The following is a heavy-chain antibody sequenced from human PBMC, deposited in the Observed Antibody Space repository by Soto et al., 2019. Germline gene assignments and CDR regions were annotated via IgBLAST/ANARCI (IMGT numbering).Heavy chain of an antibody. CDR3: ARGDNPEY. Sequence: EVQLVESGGGLVQPGGALRLSCAASGFTFSSHWMTWVRQAPGKGLEWVANINEDGSEKYYVDSVKRRFTISRDNAKNSLYLQMNSLRAEDTALFYCARGDNPEYWGQGTLVTVSS. CDR2: INEDGSEK. J-gene: IGHJ4*02. V-gene: IGHV3-7*01. CDR1: GFTFSSHW. D-gene: IGHD1-1*01.